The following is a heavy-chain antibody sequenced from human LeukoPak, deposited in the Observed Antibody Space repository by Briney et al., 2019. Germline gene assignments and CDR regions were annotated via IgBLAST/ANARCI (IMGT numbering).Heavy chain of an antibody. J-gene: IGHJ3*02. CDR2: ISSSGSAI. CDR1: GFSFSTYE. D-gene: IGHD4-23*01. Sequence: PGGSLRLSCAASGFSFSTYEMNWVRQAPGKGLEWVSYISSSGSAIHYADSVKGRFTISRDNVKSSLYLQMNSLRAEDTAIYYCAREGVLRWNDAFDIWGQGTMVTVSS. CDR3: AREGVLRWNDAFDI. V-gene: IGHV3-48*03.